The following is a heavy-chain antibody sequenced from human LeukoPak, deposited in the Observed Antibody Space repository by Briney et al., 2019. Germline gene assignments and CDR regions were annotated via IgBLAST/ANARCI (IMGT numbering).Heavy chain of an antibody. CDR1: GVTFSSYV. CDR3: VKKGLGYCSNGVCHFDY. CDR2: VSDSGAGT. D-gene: IGHD2-8*01. Sequence: GGSLRLSCAASGVTFSSYVMHWVRQAPGKGLEWVSAVSDSGAGTFYADSVKGRFTISRDNSKNTLYLQMNSLRAEDTAVYYCVKKGLGYCSNGVCHFDYWGQGTLVTVSS. V-gene: IGHV3-23*01. J-gene: IGHJ4*02.